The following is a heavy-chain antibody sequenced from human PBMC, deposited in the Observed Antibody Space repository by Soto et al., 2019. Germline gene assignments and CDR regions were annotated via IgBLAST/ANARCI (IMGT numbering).Heavy chain of an antibody. CDR1: GYTFATSW. D-gene: IGHD2-21*02. V-gene: IGHV5-51*01. Sequence: GESLKISCKGSGYTFATSWIGWVRQTPGKGLEWMGIICPGDSDTRYSPSFQGQVTISADKSISTAYLQWTSLKASDTAMYYCARQTPVVTAFDYWGQGTPVTVS. CDR3: ARQTPVVTAFDY. CDR2: ICPGDSDT. J-gene: IGHJ4*02.